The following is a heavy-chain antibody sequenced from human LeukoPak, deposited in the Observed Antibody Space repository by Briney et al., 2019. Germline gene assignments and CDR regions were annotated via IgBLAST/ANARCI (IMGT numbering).Heavy chain of an antibody. CDR3: ARDRGTFLGMDV. V-gene: IGHV3-13*01. D-gene: IGHD2/OR15-2a*01. Sequence: PGGSLRLSCAASGFTFSSYDMHWVRHATGKGLEWVSAIGTAGDTYYPGSEKGRFTISRENAKNSLYLQMNSLRAGDTAVYYCARDRGTFLGMDVWGQGTTVTVSS. CDR2: IGTAGDT. J-gene: IGHJ6*02. CDR1: GFTFSSYD.